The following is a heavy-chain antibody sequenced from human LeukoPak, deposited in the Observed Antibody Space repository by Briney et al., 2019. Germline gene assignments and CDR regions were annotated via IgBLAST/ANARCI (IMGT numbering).Heavy chain of an antibody. Sequence: GGSLRLSCAASGFTFSSYSMNWVRQAPGKGLEWVSYISSSSSTIYYADSVEGRFTISRDNAKNSLYLQMNSLRAEDTAVYYCARVYYDSSGYYDAFDIWGQGTMVTVSS. J-gene: IGHJ3*02. D-gene: IGHD3-22*01. CDR2: ISSSSSTI. CDR3: ARVYYDSSGYYDAFDI. CDR1: GFTFSSYS. V-gene: IGHV3-48*01.